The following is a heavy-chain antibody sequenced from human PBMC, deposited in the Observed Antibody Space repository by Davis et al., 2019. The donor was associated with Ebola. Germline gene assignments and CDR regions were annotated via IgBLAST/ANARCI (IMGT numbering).Heavy chain of an antibody. V-gene: IGHV4-59*01. D-gene: IGHD1-26*01. CDR1: GGSISSYY. Sequence: PSETLSLTCTVSGGSISSYYLSWIRQPPGKGLEWIGYIYYSGSTNYNPSLKSRVTISVDTSKNQLSLKLISVTAADTAVYYCARGPRWELHLDYWGQGTLVTVSS. CDR3: ARGPRWELHLDY. J-gene: IGHJ4*02. CDR2: IYYSGST.